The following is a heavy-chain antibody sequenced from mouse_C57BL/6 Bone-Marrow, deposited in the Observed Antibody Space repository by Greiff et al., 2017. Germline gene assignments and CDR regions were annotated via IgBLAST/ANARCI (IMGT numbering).Heavy chain of an antibody. Sequence: QVQLQQSGAELARPGASVKLSCKASGYTFTSYGISWVKQRTGQGLEWIGEIYPRSGNTYYNEKFKGKATLTAAKSSSTAYMELRRLTSEDSAVYFCARWYYGRVAYWGQGTLVTVSA. CDR3: ARWYYGRVAY. D-gene: IGHD1-2*01. CDR1: GYTFTSYG. CDR2: IYPRSGNT. J-gene: IGHJ3*01. V-gene: IGHV1-81*01.